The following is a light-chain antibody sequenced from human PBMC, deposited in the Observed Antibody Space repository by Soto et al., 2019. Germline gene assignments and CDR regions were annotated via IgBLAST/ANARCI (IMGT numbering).Light chain of an antibody. CDR2: EVS. CDR3: SSYTSSNTGV. J-gene: IGLJ2*01. CDR1: SSDVGGYNY. Sequence: QSALTQPASVSGSPGQSITISCTGTSSDVGGYNYVSWYQHHPGKAPKLMIYEVSNRPSGVSNRFSGSKSGNTASLTISGLQAEDGADYYCSSYTSSNTGVFGGGTKLTVL. V-gene: IGLV2-14*01.